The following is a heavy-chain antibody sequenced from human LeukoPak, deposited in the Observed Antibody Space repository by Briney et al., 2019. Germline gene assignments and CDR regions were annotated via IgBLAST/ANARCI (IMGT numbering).Heavy chain of an antibody. D-gene: IGHD1-26*01. Sequence: PGGSLRLSCAASGLTFSSYSMNWVRQAPGKGLEWVSSISSSSSYIYYADSVKGRFTISRDNAKNSLYLQMNSLRAEDTAVYYCAREPELLVRGDGGHNFDYWGQGTLVTVSS. V-gene: IGHV3-21*01. J-gene: IGHJ4*02. CDR1: GLTFSSYS. CDR3: AREPELLVRGDGGHNFDY. CDR2: ISSSSSYI.